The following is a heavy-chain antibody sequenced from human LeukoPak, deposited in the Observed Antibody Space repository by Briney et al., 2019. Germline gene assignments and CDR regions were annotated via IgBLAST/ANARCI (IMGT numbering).Heavy chain of an antibody. V-gene: IGHV3-33*01. CDR1: GFTFSSYG. D-gene: IGHD6-13*01. J-gene: IGHJ4*02. CDR3: ARDGLRAAGTHFDY. Sequence: PGGSLRLSCAASGFTFSSYGMHWVRQAPGKGLEWVAVIWYDGSNKYYADSVKGRFTISRDNSKNTLYLQMNNLRAEDTAVYYCARDGLRAAGTHFDYWGQGTLVTVSS. CDR2: IWYDGSNK.